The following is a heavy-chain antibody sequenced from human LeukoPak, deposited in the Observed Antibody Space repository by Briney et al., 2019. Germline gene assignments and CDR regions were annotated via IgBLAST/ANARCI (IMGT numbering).Heavy chain of an antibody. Sequence: SETLSLTCTVSGVSISSYYWSWIRQPPGEGLEGIGYIYYSGSTNYNPSLKSRVTISVDTSKNQFSLKLSPVTAADTAVYYCARDSSGWQGGFEYWGQGTLVTVSS. CDR3: ARDSSGWQGGFEY. D-gene: IGHD6-19*01. CDR1: GVSISSYY. J-gene: IGHJ4*02. V-gene: IGHV4-59*12. CDR2: IYYSGST.